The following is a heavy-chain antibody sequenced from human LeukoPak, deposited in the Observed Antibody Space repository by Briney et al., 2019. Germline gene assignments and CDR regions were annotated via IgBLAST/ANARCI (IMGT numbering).Heavy chain of an antibody. V-gene: IGHV4-34*01. CDR2: INHSGST. CDR1: GGSFSGHY. CDR3: ARVGMATVLHENYYYYYYMDV. D-gene: IGHD5-24*01. J-gene: IGHJ6*03. Sequence: SETLSLTCAVYGGSFSGHYWSWIRQPPGKGLEWIGEINHSGSTNYNPSLKSRDTISVDTSKNQFSLKLSSVTAADTAVYYCARVGMATVLHENYYYYYYMDVWGKGTTVTVSS.